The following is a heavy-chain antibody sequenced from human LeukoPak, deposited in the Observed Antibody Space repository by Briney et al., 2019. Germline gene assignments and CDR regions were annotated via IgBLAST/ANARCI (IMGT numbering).Heavy chain of an antibody. V-gene: IGHV3-33*01. Sequence: SGGSLRLSCAASGFTFSSYGMHWVRQAPGKGLEWVAVIWYDGSNKYYADSVKGRFTISRDNSKNTLYLQMNSLRAEDTAVYYCARDPYGGKVDGYYYYYYGMDVWGQGTTVTVSS. CDR3: ARDPYGGKVDGYYYYYYGMDV. CDR2: IWYDGSNK. CDR1: GFTFSSYG. J-gene: IGHJ6*02. D-gene: IGHD4-23*01.